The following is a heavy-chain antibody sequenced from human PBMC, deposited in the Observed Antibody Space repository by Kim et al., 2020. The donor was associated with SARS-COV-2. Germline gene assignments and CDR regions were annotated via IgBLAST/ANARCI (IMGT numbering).Heavy chain of an antibody. V-gene: IGHV3-23*01. D-gene: IGHD3-10*01. CDR3: AKLGVRPSTTQTTFDY. J-gene: IGHJ4*02. CDR2: ISANGGNT. CDR1: GFSFNDYA. Sequence: GGSLRLSCAASGFSFNDYAMTWVRQAPGKGLEWVSSISANGGNTYYAESVKGRFTISRDNSKNTLSLQSNSLRAEDTAIYYCAKLGVRPSTTQTTFDYWGQGTLVTVSA.